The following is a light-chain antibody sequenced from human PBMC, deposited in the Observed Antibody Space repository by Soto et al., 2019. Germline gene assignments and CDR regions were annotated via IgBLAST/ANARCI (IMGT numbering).Light chain of an antibody. CDR1: QSIITW. Sequence: DIQTTQSPSTLSTSVGDRVTITCRASQSIITWLAWYQHKPWKAPKLLIYDASSLESGVPSRFSGSGSGTDFTLTISSLQPEDFATYYCQQSYSTLTWTFGQGTKVDIK. V-gene: IGKV1-5*01. J-gene: IGKJ1*01. CDR3: QQSYSTLTWT. CDR2: DAS.